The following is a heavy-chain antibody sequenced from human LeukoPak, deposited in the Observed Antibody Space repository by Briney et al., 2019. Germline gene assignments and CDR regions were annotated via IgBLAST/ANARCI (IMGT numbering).Heavy chain of an antibody. CDR2: INPSGGST. V-gene: IGHV1-46*01. D-gene: IGHD3-16*01. J-gene: IGHJ4*02. Sequence: ASVKVSCKASGYTFTGYYMHWVRQAPGQGLEWMGWINPSGGSTSYAQKFQGRVTMTRDMSTSTVYMELSGLRSEDTAVYYCARISVRRYFDYWGQGTLVTVSS. CDR3: ARISVRRYFDY. CDR1: GYTFTGYY.